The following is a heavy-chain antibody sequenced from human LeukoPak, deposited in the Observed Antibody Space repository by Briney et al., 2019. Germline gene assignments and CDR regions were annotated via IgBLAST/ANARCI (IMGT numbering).Heavy chain of an antibody. J-gene: IGHJ3*02. CDR1: GYTFTSYG. Sequence: ASVKVSCKASGYTFTSYGISWVRQAPGQGLEWMGWISAYNGNTNYAQKLQGRVTMTTDTSTSTAYMELRSLRSDDTAVYYCARDLMRRLGPWHSKSYDAFDIWGQGTMVTVSS. D-gene: IGHD4-11*01. V-gene: IGHV1-18*01. CDR2: ISAYNGNT. CDR3: ARDLMRRLGPWHSKSYDAFDI.